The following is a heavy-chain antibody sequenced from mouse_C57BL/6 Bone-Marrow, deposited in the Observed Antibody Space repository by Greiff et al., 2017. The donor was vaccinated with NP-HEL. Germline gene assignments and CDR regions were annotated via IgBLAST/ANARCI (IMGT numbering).Heavy chain of an antibody. CDR2: ISDGGSYT. CDR1: GFTFSSYA. J-gene: IGHJ2*01. CDR3: ARDPSLGY. Sequence: EVQLVESGGGLVKPGGSLKLSCAASGFTFSSYAMSWVRQTPEKRLEWVATISDGGSYTYYPDNVKGRFTISRDNAKNNLYLQMSHLKSEDTAMYYCARDPSLGYWGQGTTLTVSS. D-gene: IGHD3-3*01. V-gene: IGHV5-4*01.